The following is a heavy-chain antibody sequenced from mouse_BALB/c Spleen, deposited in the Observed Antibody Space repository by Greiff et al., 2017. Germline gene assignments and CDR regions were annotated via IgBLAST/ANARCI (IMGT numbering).Heavy chain of an antibody. V-gene: IGHV3-2*02. CDR3: ARSRDYGSLPGFAY. D-gene: IGHD1-1*01. Sequence: EVKLMESGPGLVKPSQSLSLTCTVTGYSITSDYAWNWIRQFPGNKLEWMGYISYSGSTSYNPSLKSRISITRDTSKNQFFLQLNSVTTEDTATYYCARSRDYGSLPGFAYWGQGTLVTVSA. J-gene: IGHJ3*01. CDR1: GYSITSDYA. CDR2: ISYSGST.